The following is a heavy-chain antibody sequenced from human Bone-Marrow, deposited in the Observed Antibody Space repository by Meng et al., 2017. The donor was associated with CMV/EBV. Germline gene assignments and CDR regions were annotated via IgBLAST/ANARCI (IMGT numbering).Heavy chain of an antibody. CDR2: ISNSSSYI. CDR3: ARVRYSTSSGDAFDI. CDR1: GFTFSSYS. J-gene: IGHJ3*02. D-gene: IGHD6-6*01. Sequence: GESLKISCAASGFTFSSYSMNWVRQAPGKGLEWVSSISNSSSYIYYADSVKGRFTISRDNAKNSLYLQMNSLRAEDTAVYYCARVRYSTSSGDAFDIWGQGTMVTVSS. V-gene: IGHV3-21*01.